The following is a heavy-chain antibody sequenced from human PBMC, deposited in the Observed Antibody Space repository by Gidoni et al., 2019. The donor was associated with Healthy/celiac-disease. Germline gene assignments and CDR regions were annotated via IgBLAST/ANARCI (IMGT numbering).Heavy chain of an antibody. CDR3: ARSDSSGYYYVHYFDY. CDR2: IYYSGST. V-gene: IGHV4-59*01. J-gene: IGHJ4*02. Sequence: QVQLQESGPGLVKPSETLSLTCTVSGGPISSYYWSWIRQPPGKGLEWIGYIYYSGSTNYNPSLKSRVTISVDTSKNQFSLKLSSVTAADTAVYYCARSDSSGYYYVHYFDYWGQGTLVTVSS. CDR1: GGPISSYY. D-gene: IGHD3-22*01.